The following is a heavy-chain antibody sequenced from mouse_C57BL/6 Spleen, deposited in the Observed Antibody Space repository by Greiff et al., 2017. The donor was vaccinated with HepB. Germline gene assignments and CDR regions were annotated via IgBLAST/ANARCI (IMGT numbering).Heavy chain of an antibody. CDR1: GFTFSDYY. D-gene: IGHD2-1*01. Sequence: EVKVVESEGGLVQPGSSMKLSCTASGFTFSDYYMAWVRQVPEKGLEWVANINYDGSSTYYLDSLKSRFIISRDNAKNILYLQMSSLKSEDTATYYCARGYYGNYYYAMDYWGQGTSVTVSS. CDR3: ARGYYGNYYYAMDY. CDR2: INYDGSST. J-gene: IGHJ4*01. V-gene: IGHV5-16*01.